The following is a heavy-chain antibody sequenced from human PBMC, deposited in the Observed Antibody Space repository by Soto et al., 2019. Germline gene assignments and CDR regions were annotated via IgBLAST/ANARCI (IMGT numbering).Heavy chain of an antibody. J-gene: IGHJ6*02. V-gene: IGHV4-31*03. Sequence: SETLSLTCTVSGGSISSGGYYWSWIRQHPGKGLEWIGYIYYSGSTYYNPSLKSRVTISVDTSKNQFSLKLSSVTAAGTAVYYCASVELRFLEWLSTPPSGMDVWGQGTTVTVSS. CDR3: ASVELRFLEWLSTPPSGMDV. CDR2: IYYSGST. CDR1: GGSISSGGYY. D-gene: IGHD3-3*01.